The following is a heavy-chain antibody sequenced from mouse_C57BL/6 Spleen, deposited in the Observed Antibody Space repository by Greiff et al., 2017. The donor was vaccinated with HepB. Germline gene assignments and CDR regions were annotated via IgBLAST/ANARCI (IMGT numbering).Heavy chain of an antibody. CDR2: IDPNSGGT. D-gene: IGHD1-1*01. CDR1: GYTFTSYW. J-gene: IGHJ4*01. V-gene: IGHV1-72*01. Sequence: QVQLQQPGAELVKPGASVKLSCKATGYTFTSYWMHWVKQRPGRGLEWIGRIDPNSGGTKYNEKFKSKATLTVDKPSSTAYMQLSSLTSEDSAVYYCARGEITTVVATDAMDYWGQGTSVTVSS. CDR3: ARGEITTVVATDAMDY.